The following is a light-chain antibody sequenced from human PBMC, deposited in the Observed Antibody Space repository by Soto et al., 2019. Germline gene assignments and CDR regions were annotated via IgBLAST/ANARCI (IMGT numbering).Light chain of an antibody. Sequence: DIQLTQSPSTLSASVGDRVTITCRASQSIDRWLAWYQQKLGKAPELLIHDASSLESGVPSRLRGSGSGTEFTLTITSLQPEDFATYYSQQYNQYYTFGQGTKLEIK. CDR2: DAS. J-gene: IGKJ2*01. V-gene: IGKV1-5*01. CDR3: QQYNQYYT. CDR1: QSIDRW.